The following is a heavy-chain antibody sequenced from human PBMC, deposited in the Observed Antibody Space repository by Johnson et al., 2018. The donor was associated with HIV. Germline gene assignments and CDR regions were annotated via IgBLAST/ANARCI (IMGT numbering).Heavy chain of an antibody. CDR3: ARDRPIAPFDI. V-gene: IGHV3-30*03. D-gene: IGHD3-22*01. CDR1: GFTFSSYG. CDR2: ISYDGSNQ. J-gene: IGHJ3*02. Sequence: QVQLVESGGGVVQPGRSLRLDCAASGFTFSSYGMHCVRQAPGKGLEWLAVISYDGSNQYYADAVKGRFTISRDNSKNTLYLQMHSLRAEDTAVYYCARDRPIAPFDIWGQGTMVTVSS.